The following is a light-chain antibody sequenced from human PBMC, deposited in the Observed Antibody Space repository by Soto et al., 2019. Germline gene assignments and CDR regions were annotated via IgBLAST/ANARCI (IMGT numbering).Light chain of an antibody. Sequence: ETVLTQSPGTLSLSPGERATLSCRASQSVSSNYLAWYQQKPGQAPRLLMYGASNRATGIPDRFGCTGSGTDFTLTISRLEPDDFAVYYCQQFGRSPPSWTFGQGTKVEIK. CDR3: QQFGRSPPSWT. V-gene: IGKV3-20*01. CDR1: QSVSSNY. CDR2: GAS. J-gene: IGKJ1*01.